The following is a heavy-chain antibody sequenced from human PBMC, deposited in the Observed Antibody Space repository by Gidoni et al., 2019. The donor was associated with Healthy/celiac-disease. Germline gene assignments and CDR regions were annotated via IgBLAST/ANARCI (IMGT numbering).Heavy chain of an antibody. CDR3: ATITMVRGGYYFDY. V-gene: IGHV4-34*01. J-gene: IGHJ4*02. CDR1: GGSFCGYY. D-gene: IGHD3-10*01. Sequence: QVQLQQWGAGLLKPSETLSLTCAVYGGSFCGYYWSWIRQPPGKGLEWIGEINHSGSTNYNPSLKSRVTIAVDTSKNQFSLKLSSVTAADTAVYYCATITMVRGGYYFDYWGQGTLVTVSS. CDR2: INHSGST.